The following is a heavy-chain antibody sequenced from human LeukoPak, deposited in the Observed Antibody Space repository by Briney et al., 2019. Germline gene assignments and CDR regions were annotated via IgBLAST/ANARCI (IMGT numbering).Heavy chain of an antibody. CDR3: ARHDVSASSGSYWYYFDY. Sequence: PSETLSLTCTVSGGSISSSSYYWGWIRQPPGKGLEWIGTIYYSGSTYYNPSLKSRVTISVDTSKNQFSLKLSSVTAADTAVYYCARHDVSASSGSYWYYFDYWGQGTLVTVSS. CDR1: GGSISSSSYY. J-gene: IGHJ4*02. CDR2: IYYSGST. V-gene: IGHV4-39*01. D-gene: IGHD1-26*01.